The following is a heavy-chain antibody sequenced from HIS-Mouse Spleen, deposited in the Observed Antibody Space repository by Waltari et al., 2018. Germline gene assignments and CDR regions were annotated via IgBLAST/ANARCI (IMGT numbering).Heavy chain of an antibody. CDR3: ARGRRQQLVRVWFDP. D-gene: IGHD6-6*01. CDR2: INHSGST. V-gene: IGHV4-34*01. J-gene: IGHJ5*02. Sequence: QVQLQQRGAGLLKPSETLSLTCAVSGGSFSGYYWRRHRPPPGKGLEWIGEINHSGSTNYNPSLKSLVTISVDTSKNQFSLKLSSVTAADTAVYYCARGRRQQLVRVWFDPWGQGTLVTVSS. CDR1: GGSFSGYY.